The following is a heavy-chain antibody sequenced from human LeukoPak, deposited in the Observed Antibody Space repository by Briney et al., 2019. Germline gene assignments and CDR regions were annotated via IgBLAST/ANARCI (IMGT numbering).Heavy chain of an antibody. V-gene: IGHV4-39*01. CDR1: GGSISSSSYF. Sequence: PSGTLSLTWTVSGGSISSSSYFWGWIRQPPGKGLEWIGSIFYSGSTYYNPSLNSRVTMSIDTSKNQFSLRLSSVTAADTAVYYCARQMNTVTADYWGQGTLVTVSS. D-gene: IGHD4-17*01. J-gene: IGHJ4*02. CDR2: IFYSGST. CDR3: ARQMNTVTADY.